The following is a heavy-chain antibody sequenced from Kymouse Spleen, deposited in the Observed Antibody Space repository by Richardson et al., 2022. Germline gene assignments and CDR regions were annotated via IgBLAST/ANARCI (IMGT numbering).Heavy chain of an antibody. CDR2: ISYDGSNK. D-gene: IGHD2-8*01. V-gene: IGHV3-30*18. CDR3: AKDPSEYCTYFDY. CDR1: GFTFSSYG. Sequence: QVQLVESGGGVVQPGRSLRLSCAASGFTFSSYGMHWVRQAPGKGLEWVAVISYDGSNKYYADSVKGRFTISRDNSKNTLYLQMNSLRAEDTAVYYCAKDPSEYCTYFDYWGQGTLVTVSS. J-gene: IGHJ4*02.